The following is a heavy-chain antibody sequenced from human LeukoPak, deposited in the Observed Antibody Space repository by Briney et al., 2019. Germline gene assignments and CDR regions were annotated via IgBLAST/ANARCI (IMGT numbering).Heavy chain of an antibody. CDR1: GFTLSSYS. CDR2: ISSSSSYI. Sequence: GGSLRLSCAASGFTLSSYSMNWVRQAPGKGLEWVSSISSSSSYIYYADSVKGRFTISRDNAKNSLYPQMNSLRAEDTAVYYCARNMWNDILTGYSPFDYWGQGTLVTVSS. CDR3: ARNMWNDILTGYSPFDY. V-gene: IGHV3-21*01. D-gene: IGHD3-9*01. J-gene: IGHJ4*02.